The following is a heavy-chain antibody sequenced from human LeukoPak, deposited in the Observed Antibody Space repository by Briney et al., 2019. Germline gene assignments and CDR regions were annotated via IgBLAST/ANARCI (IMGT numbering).Heavy chain of an antibody. D-gene: IGHD4-17*01. J-gene: IGHJ6*03. CDR3: ARVPDVGDYERYYRENYYYYMDV. Sequence: SVKVSCKASGGTFSSYAISWVRQAPGQGLEWMGGIIPIFGTANYAQKFQGRVTITTDESTSTAYMELSSLRSEDTAVYYCARVPDVGDYERYYRENYYYYMDVWGKGTTVTVSS. CDR1: GGTFSSYA. V-gene: IGHV1-69*05. CDR2: IIPIFGTA.